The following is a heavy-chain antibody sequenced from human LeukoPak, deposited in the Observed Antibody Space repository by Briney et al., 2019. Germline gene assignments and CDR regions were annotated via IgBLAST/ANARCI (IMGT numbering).Heavy chain of an antibody. CDR2: IRYDGSNK. V-gene: IGHV3-30*02. D-gene: IGHD2-8*01. CDR1: GFTFSSYG. J-gene: IGHJ4*02. CDR3: AKDRSTILMIYATDY. Sequence: PGGSLRLSCAASGFTFSSYGMHWGRQAPGKGLEWVAFIRYDGSNKYYADSVKGRFTISRDNSKNTLYLQMNSLRAEDTAVYYCAKDRSTILMIYATDYWGQGTLVTVSS.